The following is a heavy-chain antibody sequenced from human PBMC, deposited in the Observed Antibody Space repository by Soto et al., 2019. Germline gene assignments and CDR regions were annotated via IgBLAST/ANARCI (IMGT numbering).Heavy chain of an antibody. CDR3: ARHGLVGTGTDFDY. Sequence: GESLKISCQGSGYSFASYWIGWVRQMPGKDLEWMGIIYPSDSYTNYSPSFQGHVTISADKSISTAYLQWSSLKASDTAMYYCARHGLVGTGTDFDYWGQGTLVTVSS. J-gene: IGHJ4*02. V-gene: IGHV5-51*01. CDR2: IYPSDSYT. D-gene: IGHD1-1*01. CDR1: GYSFASYW.